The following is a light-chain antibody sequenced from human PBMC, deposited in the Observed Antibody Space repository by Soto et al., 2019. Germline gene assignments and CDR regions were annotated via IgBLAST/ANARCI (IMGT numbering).Light chain of an antibody. CDR1: QSVSSNY. V-gene: IGKV3-20*01. CDR2: AAS. CDR3: QQYNNWTPVT. J-gene: IGKJ3*01. Sequence: EIALTQSPGTLSLSPGERATLSCRASQSVSSNYVAWYQQKPGQAPSLLIYAASSRTTGIPDRFSGSGSGTDFTLTISSLQSEDFAVYFCQQYNNWTPVTLGPGTKVDIK.